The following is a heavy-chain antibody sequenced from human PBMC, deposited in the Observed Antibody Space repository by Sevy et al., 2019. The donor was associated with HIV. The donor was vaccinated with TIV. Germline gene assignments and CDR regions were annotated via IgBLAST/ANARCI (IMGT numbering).Heavy chain of an antibody. CDR3: ARGGYCSGGSCFDH. Sequence: GGSLRLSCAASEFTFSTYAMNWVRQAPGKGLEWVSYISSSGDIRYYADSVKGRFTISRDNAKKSLYLQMNNLRVEDTAVYYCARGGYCSGGSCFDHWGQGTLVIVSS. CDR2: ISSSGDIR. CDR1: EFTFSTYA. D-gene: IGHD2-15*01. V-gene: IGHV3-48*01. J-gene: IGHJ4*02.